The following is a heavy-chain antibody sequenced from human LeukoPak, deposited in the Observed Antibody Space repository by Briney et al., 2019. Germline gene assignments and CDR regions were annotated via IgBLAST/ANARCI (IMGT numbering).Heavy chain of an antibody. CDR3: AKSMVRGVRGFDY. CDR2: IWYDGSNK. D-gene: IGHD3-10*01. Sequence: PGGSLRLSCAASGFTFSSYGRHWVRQAPGKGLEWVGVIWYDGSNKYYADSVKGRFTISRDNSKNTLYLQMNSLRAEDTAVYYCAKSMVRGVRGFDYWGQGTLVTVSS. CDR1: GFTFSSYG. J-gene: IGHJ4*02. V-gene: IGHV3-33*06.